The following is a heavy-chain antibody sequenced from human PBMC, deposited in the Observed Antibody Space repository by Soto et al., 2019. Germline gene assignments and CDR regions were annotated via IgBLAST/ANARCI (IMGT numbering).Heavy chain of an antibody. V-gene: IGHV4-59*12. CDR1: GFSISGYF. Sequence: SETLSLTCTVSGFSISGYFWSWIRQHPGKGLEWIGYIYYSGSTYYNPSLKSRVTISIDTSKNQFSLKLTSVTAADTAVYYCARSVFPWGQGTLVTVSS. J-gene: IGHJ5*02. CDR3: ARSVFP. CDR2: IYYSGST.